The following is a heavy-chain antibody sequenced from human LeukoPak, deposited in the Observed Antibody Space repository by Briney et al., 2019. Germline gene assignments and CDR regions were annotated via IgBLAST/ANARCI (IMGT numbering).Heavy chain of an antibody. V-gene: IGHV4-39*01. Sequence: PSETLSLTRTVSGGSISSADYYWGWLRQHPGKGVEWVGYIYYSGSTYNNPSLKSRVTISVDTSKNQFSLKLSSVTAAYTAVYYCARQLYYYHSRVYSGTPDAFDIWGQGTMVTVSS. CDR1: GGSISSADYY. J-gene: IGHJ3*02. CDR3: ARQLYYYHSRVYSGTPDAFDI. CDR2: IYYSGST. D-gene: IGHD3-22*01.